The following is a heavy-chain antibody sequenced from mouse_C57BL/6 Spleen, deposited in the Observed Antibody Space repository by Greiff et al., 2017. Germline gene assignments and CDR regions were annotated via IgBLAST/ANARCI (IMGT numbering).Heavy chain of an antibody. CDR3: ARCPSYGSSFSYYFDY. Sequence: QVQLQQSGAELVMPGASVKLSCKASGYTFTSYWMHWVKQRPGQGLEWIGEIDPSDSYTNYNQKFKGKSTLTVDKSSSTAYMQLSSLTSEDSAVYYCARCPSYGSSFSYYFDYWGQGTTLTVSS. J-gene: IGHJ2*01. V-gene: IGHV1-69*01. CDR2: IDPSDSYT. D-gene: IGHD1-1*01. CDR1: GYTFTSYW.